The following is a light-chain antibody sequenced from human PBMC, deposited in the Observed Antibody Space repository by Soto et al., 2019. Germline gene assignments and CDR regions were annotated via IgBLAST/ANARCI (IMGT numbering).Light chain of an antibody. CDR2: EVT. CDR3: CSYAGTSSYA. J-gene: IGLJ1*01. Sequence: QLVLTQPASVSGSLGQAITISCTGTSSDVGGYNLVSWYQQHPGKAPKLMIYEVTKRPSGVSNRFSASKSGDTASLTISGLQAEDEADYYCCSYAGTSSYAFGTGTKVTVL. V-gene: IGLV2-23*02. CDR1: SSDVGGYNL.